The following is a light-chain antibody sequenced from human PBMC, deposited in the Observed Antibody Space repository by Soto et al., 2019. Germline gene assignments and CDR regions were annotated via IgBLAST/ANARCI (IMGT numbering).Light chain of an antibody. J-gene: IGKJ2*01. CDR2: GAS. Sequence: EIVLTQSPGTLSLSPGERATLSCRASQSVSSSYLAWYQQKPGQAPRRLIYGASSRATGIPDRFSGSGSGPDFTLTISRLAPEDFAVYYCQQYGSSHPYTFGQGTKLEIK. CDR3: QQYGSSHPYT. CDR1: QSVSSSY. V-gene: IGKV3-20*01.